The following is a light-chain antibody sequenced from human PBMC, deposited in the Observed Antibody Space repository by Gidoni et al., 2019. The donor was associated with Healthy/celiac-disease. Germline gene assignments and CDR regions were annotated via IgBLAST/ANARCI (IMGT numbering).Light chain of an antibody. J-gene: IGKJ1*01. Sequence: DIQMTQSPSTLSASVGDRVTITCRVSQSISSWLAWYQQKPGKAPKLLIYKASSVERGVPSRFSGSGSGTEITLTISRLQPDDFATYYCQHQRTFGQGTKVEIK. V-gene: IGKV1-5*03. CDR1: QSISSW. CDR2: KAS. CDR3: QHQRT.